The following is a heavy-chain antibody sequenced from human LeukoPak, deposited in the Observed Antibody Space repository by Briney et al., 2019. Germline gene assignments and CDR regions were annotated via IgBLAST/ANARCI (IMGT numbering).Heavy chain of an antibody. D-gene: IGHD2-21*02. CDR3: AKEAHVAVTTYDY. CDR1: GFTFGTYG. CDR2: ISSSGGGT. J-gene: IGHJ4*02. V-gene: IGHV3-23*01. Sequence: GGSLRLSCAASGFTFGTYGMAWVRQAPGKGLEWVSSISSSGGGTYYGDSVKGRFTISRDNSKNTLYLQMNGLRDEDTALYYCAKEAHVAVTTYDYWGQGTLVTVSS.